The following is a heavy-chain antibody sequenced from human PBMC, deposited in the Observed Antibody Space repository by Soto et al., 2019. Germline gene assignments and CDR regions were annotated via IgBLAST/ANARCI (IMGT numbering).Heavy chain of an antibody. V-gene: IGHV4-39*01. Sequence: SETLSLTCTVSGGSISSSSYYWGWIRQPPGKGLEWIGSIYYSGSIYYNPSLKSRVTISVDTSKNQFSLKLSSVTAADTAVYYCASTAMVGGPRKYYYYGMDVWGQGTTVTVSS. CDR3: ASTAMVGGPRKYYYYGMDV. D-gene: IGHD5-18*01. CDR1: GGSISSSSYY. CDR2: IYYSGSI. J-gene: IGHJ6*02.